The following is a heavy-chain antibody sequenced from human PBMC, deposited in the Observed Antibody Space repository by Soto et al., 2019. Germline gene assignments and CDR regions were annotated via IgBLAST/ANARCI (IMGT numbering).Heavy chain of an antibody. J-gene: IGHJ5*02. Sequence: GGSLRLSCAASGFTFSSYAMSWVRQAPGKGLEWVSTITGGGGSTYYADSVKGQFTISRDNSKNTLYLQMNSLRAEDTAVYYCAKDRSGSLGYNWFDPWGQGTLVTVSS. CDR3: AKDRSGSLGYNWFDP. V-gene: IGHV3-23*01. D-gene: IGHD3-10*01. CDR2: ITGGGGST. CDR1: GFTFSSYA.